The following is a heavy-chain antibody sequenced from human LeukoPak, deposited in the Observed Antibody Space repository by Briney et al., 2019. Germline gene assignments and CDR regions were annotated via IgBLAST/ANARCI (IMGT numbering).Heavy chain of an antibody. Sequence: PGGSLRLSCAASGFTFSSYAMSWVRQAPGKGLEWIGYIYYSGSTNYNPSLKSRVTISVDTSKNQFSLKLSSVTAADTAVYYCARSRGYYYDSSGYFDYWGQGTLVTVSS. CDR3: ARSRGYYYDSSGYFDY. J-gene: IGHJ4*02. CDR2: IYYSGST. CDR1: GFTFSSYA. V-gene: IGHV4-59*01. D-gene: IGHD3-22*01.